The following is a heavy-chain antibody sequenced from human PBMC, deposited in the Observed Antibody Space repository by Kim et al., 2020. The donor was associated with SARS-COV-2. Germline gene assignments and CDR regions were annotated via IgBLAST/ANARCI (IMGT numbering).Heavy chain of an antibody. CDR2: IYYSGST. CDR1: GGSISSYY. D-gene: IGHD1-1*01. V-gene: IGHV4-59*01. Sequence: SETLSLTCTVSGGSISSYYWSWIRQPPGKGLEWIGYIYYSGSTNYNPSLKSRVTISVDTSKNQFSLKLSSVTAADTAVYYCARGPGTTYGWFDPWGQGTLVTVSS. J-gene: IGHJ5*02. CDR3: ARGPGTTYGWFDP.